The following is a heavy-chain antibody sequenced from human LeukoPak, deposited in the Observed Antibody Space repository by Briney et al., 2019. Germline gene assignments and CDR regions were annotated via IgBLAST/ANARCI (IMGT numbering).Heavy chain of an antibody. D-gene: IGHD1-14*01. Sequence: PGGSLRLSCAASGFTFTSVGMHWVRQAPGKGLEWVAFIEWDGSNQYYASSVKGRFTFSRVNSKNTLYQQMDSLRPEDTAVYYCAKGFRYHFDYWGQGSLVTVSS. J-gene: IGHJ4*02. CDR1: GFTFTSVG. CDR3: AKGFRYHFDY. V-gene: IGHV3-30*02. CDR2: IEWDGSNQ.